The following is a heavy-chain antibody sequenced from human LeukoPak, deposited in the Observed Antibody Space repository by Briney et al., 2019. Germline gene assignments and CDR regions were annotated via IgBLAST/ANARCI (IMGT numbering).Heavy chain of an antibody. CDR2: ISYDGSNK. CDR3: AKEGDSSVD. CDR1: GFTFSSYG. V-gene: IGHV3-30*18. J-gene: IGHJ4*02. Sequence: GGSLRLSCAASGFTFSSYGMHWVRQAPGKGLEWVAVISYDGSNKYYADSVKGRLTISRDNSKNTLYLQMNSLRAEDTAVYYCAKEGDSSVDWGQGTLVTVSS. D-gene: IGHD3-22*01.